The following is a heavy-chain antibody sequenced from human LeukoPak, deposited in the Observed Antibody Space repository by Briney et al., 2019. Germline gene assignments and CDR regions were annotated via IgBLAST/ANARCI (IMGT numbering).Heavy chain of an antibody. D-gene: IGHD3-3*01. V-gene: IGHV3-7*01. J-gene: IGHJ6*02. CDR1: GFTFSGYW. CDR2: IKQDGSEK. Sequence: GGSLRLSCAASGFTFSGYWMSWVRQAPGKGLEWVANIKQDGSEKYYVDSVKGQFTISRDNAKNSLYLQMNSLRAEDTAVYYCARDQFASAIFGVVTILYYYYYGMDVWGQGTTVTVSS. CDR3: ARDQFASAIFGVVTILYYYYYGMDV.